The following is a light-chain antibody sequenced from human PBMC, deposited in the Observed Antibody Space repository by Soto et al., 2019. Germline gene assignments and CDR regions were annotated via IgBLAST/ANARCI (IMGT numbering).Light chain of an antibody. CDR2: DAS. CDR1: QSVSSY. Sequence: EIVLTQSPATLSLSPGERPTLSCRASQSVSSYLAWYQQKPGQAPRLLIYDASNRATGIPARFSGSGSGTDFTLTISSLEPEDFAVYYCQQRSIFGGGTKVEIK. J-gene: IGKJ4*01. CDR3: QQRSI. V-gene: IGKV3-11*01.